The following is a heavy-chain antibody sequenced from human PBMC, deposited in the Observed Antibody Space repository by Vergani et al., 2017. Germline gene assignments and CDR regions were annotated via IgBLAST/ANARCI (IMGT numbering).Heavy chain of an antibody. CDR3: ARGLASGMDV. V-gene: IGHV4-34*01. Sequence: QVQLQQWGAGLLKPSQTLSLTCAVSGGSFSNSYWSWIRHPPGTGLEWIGEINNSGSTNYNPSLKSRVTISVDTSKNQFYLKLSSVTAADPAVYYGARGLASGMDVWGEGTT. CDR1: GGSFSNSY. J-gene: IGHJ6*01. CDR2: INNSGST.